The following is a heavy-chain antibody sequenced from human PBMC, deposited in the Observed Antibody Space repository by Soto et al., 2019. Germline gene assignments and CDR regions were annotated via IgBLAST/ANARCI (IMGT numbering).Heavy chain of an antibody. CDR3: ARDWGDFNPSYYYYGMDV. D-gene: IGHD3-16*01. J-gene: IGHJ6*02. Sequence: ASVKVSCKASGYTFTSYGISWVRQAPGRGLEWMGWISAYNGNTNYAQKLQGRVTMTTDTSTSTAYMELRSLRSDDTAVYYCARDWGDFNPSYYYYGMDVWGQGTTVTVSS. CDR2: ISAYNGNT. V-gene: IGHV1-18*04. CDR1: GYTFTSYG.